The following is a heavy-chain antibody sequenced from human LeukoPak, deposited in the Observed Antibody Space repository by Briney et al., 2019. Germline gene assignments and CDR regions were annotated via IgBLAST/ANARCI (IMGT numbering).Heavy chain of an antibody. CDR2: VYYTGRT. Sequence: SETLSLTCSVSDGSTTGYYWSWIRQPPGKGLEWIAYVYYTGRTLYNPSLESRVTIPVDTSKNQFSLKLSSVTAADTAVYYCARHAAYYDFWSGYYKGEYYFDYWGQGTLVTVSS. V-gene: IGHV4-59*08. J-gene: IGHJ4*02. CDR1: DGSTTGYY. CDR3: ARHAAYYDFWSGYYKGEYYFDY. D-gene: IGHD3-3*01.